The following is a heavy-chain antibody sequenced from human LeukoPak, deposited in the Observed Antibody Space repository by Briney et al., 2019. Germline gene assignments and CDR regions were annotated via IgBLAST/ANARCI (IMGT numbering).Heavy chain of an antibody. Sequence: GGSLRLSCAASEFILSINYMTWVRQAPGKGLEWVSLIYSRGDTKYSDSVKGRFTISRDNSKNTLYLQMSSLRTEDTAVYYCARDNNLLTPGAFDIWGQGTMVTVSS. D-gene: IGHD4-17*01. CDR3: ARDNNLLTPGAFDI. CDR1: EFILSINY. CDR2: IYSRGDT. J-gene: IGHJ3*02. V-gene: IGHV3-66*01.